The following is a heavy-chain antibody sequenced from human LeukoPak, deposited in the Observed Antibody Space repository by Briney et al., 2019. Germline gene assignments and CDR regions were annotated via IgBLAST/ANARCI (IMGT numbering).Heavy chain of an antibody. CDR2: ISAYNGNT. Sequence: ASVKVSCKASGYTFTSYGISWVRQAPGQGLEWMGWISAYNGNTNYAQKLQGRVTMTTDTSTSTAYMELRSLRSDDTAVYYCARDPCSGGSCQDIYWGQGTLVTVSS. V-gene: IGHV1-18*01. D-gene: IGHD2-15*01. CDR1: GYTFTSYG. J-gene: IGHJ4*02. CDR3: ARDPCSGGSCQDIY.